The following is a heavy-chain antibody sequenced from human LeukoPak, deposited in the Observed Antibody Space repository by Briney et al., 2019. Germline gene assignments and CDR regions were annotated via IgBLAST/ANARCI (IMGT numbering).Heavy chain of an antibody. D-gene: IGHD2/OR15-2a*01. V-gene: IGHV3-21*01. Sequence: GGSLRLSCAASGFTFSSYAMSWVRQAPGKGLEWVSSISSSSSYIYYADSVKGRFTISRDNAKNSLYLQMNSLRAEDTAIYYCARDLSEKYSIDYWGQGTLVTVSS. CDR2: ISSSSSYI. CDR3: ARDLSEKYSIDY. J-gene: IGHJ4*02. CDR1: GFTFSSYA.